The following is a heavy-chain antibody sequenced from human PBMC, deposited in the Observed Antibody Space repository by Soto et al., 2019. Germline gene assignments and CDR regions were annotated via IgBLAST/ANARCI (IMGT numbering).Heavy chain of an antibody. CDR2: IYYSGST. J-gene: IGHJ6*02. CDR1: GGSISSYY. V-gene: IGHV4-59*01. D-gene: IGHD3-9*01. Sequence: SETLSLTCTVSGGSISSYYWSWIRQPPGKGLEWIGYIYYSGSTNYNPSLKSRVTISVDTSKNQFSLKLSSVTAADTAVYYCAGTGILTGFYYYGMDVWGQGTTGTV. CDR3: AGTGILTGFYYYGMDV.